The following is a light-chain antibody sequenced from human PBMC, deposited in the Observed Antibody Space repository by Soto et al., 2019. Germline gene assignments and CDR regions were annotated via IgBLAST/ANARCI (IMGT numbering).Light chain of an antibody. V-gene: IGLV1-40*01. CDR2: ANS. J-gene: IGLJ1*01. CDR1: SANFGTGYD. CDR3: QSYDNILSGYV. Sequence: QSVLTQPPSVSGAPGQRVTISCTGSSANFGTGYDVHWYQQLPGTAPKLLIYANSNRPSGVPDRFSGSKSGISASLAITGLQAEDEADYYCQSYDNILSGYVFGPGTKLTVL.